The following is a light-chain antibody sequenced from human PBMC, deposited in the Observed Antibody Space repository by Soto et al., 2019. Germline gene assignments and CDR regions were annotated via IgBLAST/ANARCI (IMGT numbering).Light chain of an antibody. V-gene: IGLV7-43*01. J-gene: IGLJ2*01. Sequence: QAVVTQEPSLTVSPGGTVTLTCASSTGAVTSGYYPNWFQQRPGQPPRALIYSTTYKHSWTPARFSGALLGGRAALTLSGAQHEDEDDYYCLLFDGHGVVFGGGTKLTVL. CDR2: STT. CDR1: TGAVTSGYY. CDR3: LLFDGHGVV.